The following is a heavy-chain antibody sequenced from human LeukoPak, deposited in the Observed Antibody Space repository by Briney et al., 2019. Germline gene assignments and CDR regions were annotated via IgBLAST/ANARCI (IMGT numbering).Heavy chain of an antibody. V-gene: IGHV3-23*01. CDR1: GFTFSSYV. Sequence: GGSLRLSCAASGFTFSSYVMNWVRQAPGKGLEWVAVISGSGGSTDYADSVKSRLTISRDNSKNTLYLQMSSLRAEDTAIYYCAKGGIVATSYWGQGTLVTVSS. CDR3: AKGGIVATSY. CDR2: ISGSGGST. J-gene: IGHJ4*02. D-gene: IGHD5-12*01.